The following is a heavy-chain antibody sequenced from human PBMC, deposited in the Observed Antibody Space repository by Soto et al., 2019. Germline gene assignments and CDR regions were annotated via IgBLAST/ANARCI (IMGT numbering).Heavy chain of an antibody. V-gene: IGHV1-2*02. CDR3: ARPIEGATSDYGMDV. J-gene: IGHJ6*02. D-gene: IGHD1-26*01. CDR1: GYTFTGYY. Sequence: ASVKVSCKASGYTFTGYYMHWVRQAPGQGLEWMGWINPNSGGTNYAQKFQGRVTMTRDTSISTAYMELSRLRSDDTAVYYCARPIEGATSDYGMDVWGQGTTVTVSS. CDR2: INPNSGGT.